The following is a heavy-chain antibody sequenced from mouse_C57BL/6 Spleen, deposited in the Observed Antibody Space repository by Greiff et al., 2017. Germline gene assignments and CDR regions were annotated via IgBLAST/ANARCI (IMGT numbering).Heavy chain of an antibody. J-gene: IGHJ3*01. CDR3: VREPFAY. Sequence: EVNVVESGGGLVQPKGSLKLSCAASGFSFNTYAMNWVRQAPGKGLEWVARIRSKSNNYATYYADSVKDRFTISRDDSESMLYLQMNNLKTEDTAMYYCVREPFAYWGQGTLVTVSA. V-gene: IGHV10-1*01. CDR1: GFSFNTYA. CDR2: IRSKSNNYAT.